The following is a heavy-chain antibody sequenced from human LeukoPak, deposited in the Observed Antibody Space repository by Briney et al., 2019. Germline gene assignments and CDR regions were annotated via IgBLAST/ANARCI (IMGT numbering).Heavy chain of an antibody. CDR3: AKAPGDFWSGYFPFDP. CDR1: GFTVSSNY. Sequence: GGSLRLSCAASGFTVSSNYMSWVRQAPGKGLEWVSAISGSGGSTYYADSVKGRFTISRDNSKNTLYLQMNSLRAEDTAVYYCAKAPGDFWSGYFPFDPWGQGTLVTVSS. V-gene: IGHV3-23*01. J-gene: IGHJ5*02. CDR2: ISGSGGST. D-gene: IGHD3-3*01.